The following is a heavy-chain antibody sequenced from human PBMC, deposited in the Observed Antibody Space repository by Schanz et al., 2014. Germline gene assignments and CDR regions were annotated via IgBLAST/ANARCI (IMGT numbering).Heavy chain of an antibody. CDR3: ASGVDVSSIHKGLQF. J-gene: IGHJ1*01. CDR2: IATSSSTR. CDR1: GFDFNSYS. D-gene: IGHD3-3*01. V-gene: IGHV3-48*01. Sequence: EVHLVESGGGLVKRGGSLRLSCEASGFDFNSYSMNWVRQAPGKGLEWLSYIATSSSTRHYADSVKGRVTISRDNAKIAVSLQMRRLRVEDTAVYYCASGVDVSSIHKGLQFWGRGTLVIVSS.